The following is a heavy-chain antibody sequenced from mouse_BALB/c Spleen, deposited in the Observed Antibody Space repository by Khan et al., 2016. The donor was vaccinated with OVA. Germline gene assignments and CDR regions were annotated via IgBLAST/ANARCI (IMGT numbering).Heavy chain of an antibody. Sequence: EVQLQQSGPELVKPGASVKISCKASGYSFTGYFMNWVMQSHGKSLEWIGRLNPHIGETFYNPKFKGKATLTVDESSRTAHMELRSLASEASEVYYLARNDDSDLDYWGQGTTRTVAS. CDR1: GYSFTGYF. V-gene: IGHV1-20*02. CDR2: LNPHIGET. CDR3: ARNDDSDLDY. D-gene: IGHD2-12*01. J-gene: IGHJ2*01.